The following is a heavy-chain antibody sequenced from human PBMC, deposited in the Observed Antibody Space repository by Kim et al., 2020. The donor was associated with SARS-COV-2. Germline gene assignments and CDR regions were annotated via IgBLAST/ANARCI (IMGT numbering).Heavy chain of an antibody. J-gene: IGHJ5*02. CDR2: ISYDGSNK. D-gene: IGHD1-7*01. CDR1: GFTFSSYG. Sequence: GGSLRLSCAASGFTFSSYGMHWVRQAPGKGLEWVAVISYDGSNKYYADSVKGRFTISRDNSKNTLYLQMNSLRAEDTAVYYCAKGSYNWNYDNWFDPWG. V-gene: IGHV3-30*18. CDR3: AKGSYNWNYDNWFDP.